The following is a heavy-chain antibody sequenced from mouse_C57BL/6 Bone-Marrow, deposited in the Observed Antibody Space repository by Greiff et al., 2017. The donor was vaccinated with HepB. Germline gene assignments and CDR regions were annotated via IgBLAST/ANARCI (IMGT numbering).Heavy chain of an antibody. J-gene: IGHJ4*01. CDR2: INPSNGGT. CDR3: ARGGVVDLSYYAMDY. Sequence: QVQPQQPGTELVKPGASVKLSCKASGYTFTSYWMHWVKQRPGQGLEWIGNINPSNGGTNYNEKFKSKATLTVDKSSSTAYMQLSSLTSEDSAVYYCARGGVVDLSYYAMDYWGQGTSVTVSS. CDR1: GYTFTSYW. V-gene: IGHV1-53*01. D-gene: IGHD1-1*01.